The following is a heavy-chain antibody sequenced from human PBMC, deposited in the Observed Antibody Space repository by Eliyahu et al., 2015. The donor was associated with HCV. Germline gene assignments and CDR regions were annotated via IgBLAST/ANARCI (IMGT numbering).Heavy chain of an antibody. CDR1: GFTFSSYS. V-gene: IGHV3-48*01. CDR2: ISSSSGTI. CDR3: ARGGIAARRNDAFDI. Sequence: EVQLVESGGGLVQPGGSLRLSCAASGFTFSSYSMNWVRQAPGKGLEWVSYISSSSGTIYYADSVKGRFTISRDNAKNSLYLQMNSLRAEDTAVYYCARGGIAARRNDAFDIWGQGTMVTVSS. J-gene: IGHJ3*02. D-gene: IGHD6-6*01.